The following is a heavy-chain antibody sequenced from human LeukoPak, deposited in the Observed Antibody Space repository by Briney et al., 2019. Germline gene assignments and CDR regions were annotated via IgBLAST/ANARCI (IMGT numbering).Heavy chain of an antibody. CDR2: IIPIFGTA. D-gene: IGHD3-22*01. J-gene: IGHJ4*02. V-gene: IGHV1-69*05. CDR1: GGTFSSYA. Sequence: GASVKVSCKASGGTFSSYAISWVRQAPGQGLEWMGGIIPIFGTANYAQKFQGRVTITTDESTSTAYMELSSLRSEDTAVYYCAREYYYDSSGYYDYWGQETLVTVSS. CDR3: AREYYYDSSGYYDY.